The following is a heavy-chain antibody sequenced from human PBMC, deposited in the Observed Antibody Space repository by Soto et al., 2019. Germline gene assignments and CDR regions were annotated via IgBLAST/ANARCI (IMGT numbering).Heavy chain of an antibody. CDR2: VSGSGDGT. CDR1: GFTFTNYA. D-gene: IGHD6-13*01. J-gene: IGHJ3*02. V-gene: IGHV3-23*01. Sequence: EVQLLESGGGLVQPGGSLRLSCAASGFTFTNYAMNWVRLAPGKGLEWVSAVSGSGDGTYYADSVKGRFTVSRDNSKNTLYLQMNSLRAEDTAVYYCAKDPRGIAAAGTGEGAFDIWGQGTMVTVSS. CDR3: AKDPRGIAAAGTGEGAFDI.